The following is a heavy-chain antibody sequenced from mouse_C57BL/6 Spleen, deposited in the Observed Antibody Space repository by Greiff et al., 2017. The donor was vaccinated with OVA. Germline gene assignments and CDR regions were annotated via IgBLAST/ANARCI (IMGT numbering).Heavy chain of an antibody. J-gene: IGHJ1*03. Sequence: EVHLVESEGGLVQPGSSMKLSCTASGFTFSDYYMAWVRQVPEKGLEWVANINYDGSSTYYLDSLKSRFIISRDNAKNILYLQMSSLKSEDTATYYCARENYGSSPRYWYFDVWGTGTTVTVSS. CDR1: GFTFSDYY. CDR2: INYDGSST. CDR3: ARENYGSSPRYWYFDV. D-gene: IGHD1-1*01. V-gene: IGHV5-16*01.